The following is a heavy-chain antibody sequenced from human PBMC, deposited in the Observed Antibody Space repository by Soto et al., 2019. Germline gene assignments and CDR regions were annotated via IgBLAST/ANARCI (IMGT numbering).Heavy chain of an antibody. CDR2: LNPTAGRT. J-gene: IGHJ4*02. V-gene: IGHV1-46*01. Sequence: QVQLVQSAAEVRKPGASVKVSCRTSGYTFTTYLMHWVRQAPGQGPEWMGILNPTAGRTSYSQKFQGRVTMTSDAATSTAYMELAGLRSADTAVYYCERALRGGLTVETPGYWGQGTLVTVSS. D-gene: IGHD3-9*01. CDR3: ERALRGGLTVETPGY. CDR1: GYTFTTYL.